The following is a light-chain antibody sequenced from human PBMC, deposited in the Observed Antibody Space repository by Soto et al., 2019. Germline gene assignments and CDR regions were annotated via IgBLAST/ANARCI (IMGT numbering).Light chain of an antibody. J-gene: IGLJ2*01. CDR2: EVS. V-gene: IGLV2-14*01. CDR3: ISYTSSSTLV. Sequence: QSALTQPASVSGSPGQSITISCTGTSSDVGGYNYVSWYQQHPGKAPKLMIYEVSNRPSGVFNRFSGSKSGNTASLTISGLQAEDEADYYCISYTSSSTLVFGGGTKLTVL. CDR1: SSDVGGYNY.